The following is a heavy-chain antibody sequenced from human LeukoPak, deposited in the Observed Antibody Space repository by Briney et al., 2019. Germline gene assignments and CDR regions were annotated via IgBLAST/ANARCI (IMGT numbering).Heavy chain of an antibody. V-gene: IGHV1-46*01. CDR3: ARRLRTTVTTP. D-gene: IGHD4-17*01. CDR2: INPTGGST. Sequence: ASVKVSCKASGYTFTSYYMHWVRQAPGQGLEWMGLINPTGGSTGYAQKLQGRVTMTTDTSTSTAYMELRSLRSDDTAVYYCARRLRTTVTTPWGQGTLVTVSS. CDR1: GYTFTSYY. J-gene: IGHJ4*02.